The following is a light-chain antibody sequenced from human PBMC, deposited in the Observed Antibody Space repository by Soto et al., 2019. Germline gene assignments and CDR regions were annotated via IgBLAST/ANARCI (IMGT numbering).Light chain of an antibody. Sequence: EIVMTQSPATLSVSPGERATLSCRASQSVSSYLAWYQQKPGQAPRLLIYGASSRATGIPGRFSGSGSGTDFTLTISRLEPEDFAVYYCQQYGSSGTFGQGTKVDIK. J-gene: IGKJ1*01. CDR3: QQYGSSGT. V-gene: IGKV3-20*01. CDR1: QSVSSY. CDR2: GAS.